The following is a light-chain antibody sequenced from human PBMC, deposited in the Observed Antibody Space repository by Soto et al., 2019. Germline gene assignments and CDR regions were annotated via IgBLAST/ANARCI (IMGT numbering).Light chain of an antibody. V-gene: IGKV1-8*01. J-gene: IGKJ1*01. CDR1: QGISSY. CDR3: QQYYSYPRA. CDR2: AAS. Sequence: AIRMTQSPSSFSASTGDRVTITCRASQGISSYLAWYQQKPGKAPKLLIYAASTLQSGVSSRFSGSGSGTDFTLTISCLLSEDFATYYCQQYYSYPRAFGQGTKVEIK.